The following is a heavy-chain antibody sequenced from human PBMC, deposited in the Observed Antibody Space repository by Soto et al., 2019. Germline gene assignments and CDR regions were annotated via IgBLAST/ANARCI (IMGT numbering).Heavy chain of an antibody. D-gene: IGHD3-10*01. Sequence: SESLALSCAVSGGSISSGGYSWGWIRQPPGKGLEWIGYIYHSGSTYYNPSLKSRVTISVDRSKNQFSLKLSSVTAADTAVYYCASYGSASYYTGNCFDFWGQGTLVTVYS. V-gene: IGHV4-30-2*01. J-gene: IGHJ5*01. CDR1: GGSISSGGYS. CDR2: IYHSGST. CDR3: ASYGSASYYTGNCFDF.